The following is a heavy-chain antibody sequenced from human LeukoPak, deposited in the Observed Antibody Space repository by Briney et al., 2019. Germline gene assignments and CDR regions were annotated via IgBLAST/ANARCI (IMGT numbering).Heavy chain of an antibody. CDR3: AKDRRACSSSSCYYRFDY. Sequence: GGSLRLSCAASEFTFSSYAMSWVRQAPGKGLEWVSAISDSGGSTYYADSVKGRFTVSRDNSKNTMYLQMNSLRAEDTAVYYCAKDRRACSSSSCYYRFDYWGQGALVTVSS. D-gene: IGHD2-2*01. CDR1: EFTFSSYA. V-gene: IGHV3-23*01. J-gene: IGHJ4*02. CDR2: ISDSGGST.